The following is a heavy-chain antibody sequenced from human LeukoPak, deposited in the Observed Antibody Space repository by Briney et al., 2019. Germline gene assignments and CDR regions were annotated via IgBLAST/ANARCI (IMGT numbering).Heavy chain of an antibody. Sequence: ASVKVSCKASGYTFTSYYMHWVRQAPGQGPEWMGIINPSGGSTSYAQKFQGRVTMTRDTSTSTVYMELSSLRSEDTAVYYCATDLSRRGLYSSSSDYYYMDVWGKGTTVTASS. J-gene: IGHJ6*03. CDR1: GYTFTSYY. D-gene: IGHD6-6*01. CDR3: ATDLSRRGLYSSSSDYYYMDV. V-gene: IGHV1-46*01. CDR2: INPSGGST.